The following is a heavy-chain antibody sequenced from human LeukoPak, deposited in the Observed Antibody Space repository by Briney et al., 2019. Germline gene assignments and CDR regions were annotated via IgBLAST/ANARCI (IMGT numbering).Heavy chain of an antibody. CDR3: ARGGGYSSSWYYYYYYMDV. CDR1: GGSFSGYY. D-gene: IGHD6-13*01. V-gene: IGHV4-34*01. Sequence: SETLSLTCAVYGGSFSGYYWSWIRQPPGEGLEWSGEINHSGSTNYNPSLKSRVTISVDTSKNQFSLKLSSVTAADTAVYYCARGGGYSSSWYYYYYYMDVWGKGTTVTVSS. CDR2: INHSGST. J-gene: IGHJ6*03.